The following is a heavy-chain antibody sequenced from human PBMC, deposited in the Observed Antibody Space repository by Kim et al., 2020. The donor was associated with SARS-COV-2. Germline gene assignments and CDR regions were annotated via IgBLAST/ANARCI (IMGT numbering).Heavy chain of an antibody. V-gene: IGHV3-7*01. Sequence: VDSVKGRFTISRDNAKNSLYLQMNSLRAEDTAVYYCVPQGEQQLSQEVDYWGQGTLVTVSS. CDR3: VPQGEQQLSQEVDY. D-gene: IGHD6-13*01. J-gene: IGHJ4*02.